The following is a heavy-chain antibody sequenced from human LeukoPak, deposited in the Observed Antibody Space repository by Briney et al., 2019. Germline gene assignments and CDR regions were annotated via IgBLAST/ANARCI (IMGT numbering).Heavy chain of an antibody. CDR3: ARDRRYCSSTSCYMKCDY. CDR1: GYTFTSYG. Sequence: ASVKVSCKASGYTFTSYGISWVRQAPGQGLEWMGWISAYNGNTNYAQKLQGRVTITTDTSTSTAYMELRSLRSDDTAVYYCARDRRYCSSTSCYMKCDYWGQGTLVTVSS. D-gene: IGHD2-2*02. J-gene: IGHJ4*02. CDR2: ISAYNGNT. V-gene: IGHV1-18*01.